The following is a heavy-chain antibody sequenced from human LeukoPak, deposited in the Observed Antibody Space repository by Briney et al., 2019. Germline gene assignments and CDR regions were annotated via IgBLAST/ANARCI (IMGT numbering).Heavy chain of an antibody. CDR2: INPNSGGT. J-gene: IGHJ3*02. CDR3: ARELDRRIAMIALI. CDR1: GYTFTGYY. V-gene: IGHV1-2*02. D-gene: IGHD3-22*01. Sequence: ASVKVSCKASGYTFTGYYMHWVRQAPGQGLEWMGWINPNSGGTNYAQRFQGRVTMTRDTSISTAYMELSRLRSDDTAVYYCARELDRRIAMIALIWGQGTMVTVSS.